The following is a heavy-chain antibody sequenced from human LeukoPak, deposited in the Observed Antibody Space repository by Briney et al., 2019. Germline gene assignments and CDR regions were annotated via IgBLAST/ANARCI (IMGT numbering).Heavy chain of an antibody. J-gene: IGHJ3*02. CDR2: IWYDGNNK. CDR1: GFTFSSYG. Sequence: GGSLRPSCAASGFTFSSYGMHWVRQAPGKGLEWVAVIWYDGNNKYYADSVKGRFTISRDNSKNTLYLQMNSLRAEDTAVYYCARDPKWMGPGIVGATSHAFDIWGQGTMVTVSS. CDR3: ARDPKWMGPGIVGATSHAFDI. V-gene: IGHV3-33*01. D-gene: IGHD1-26*01.